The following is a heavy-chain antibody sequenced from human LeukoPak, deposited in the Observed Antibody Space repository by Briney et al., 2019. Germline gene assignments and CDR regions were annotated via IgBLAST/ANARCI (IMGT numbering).Heavy chain of an antibody. V-gene: IGHV3-30-3*01. CDR1: GFTFSNYA. D-gene: IGHD3-22*01. Sequence: GGSLRLSCAASGFTFSNYAMHWVRQAPGKGLEWEAVISYDGSNKYYADSVKGRFTISRDNSKNTLYLQMNSLRAEDTAVYYCARAPSITMIVVVITTLFDYWGQGTLVTVSS. CDR3: ARAPSITMIVVVITTLFDY. CDR2: ISYDGSNK. J-gene: IGHJ4*02.